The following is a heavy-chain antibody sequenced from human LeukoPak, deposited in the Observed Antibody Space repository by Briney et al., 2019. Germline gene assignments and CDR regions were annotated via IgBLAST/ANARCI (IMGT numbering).Heavy chain of an antibody. CDR3: ARDSRLGYQLSNWFDP. J-gene: IGHJ5*02. Sequence: GASVKVSCKASGYTFTDYYMHWVRQAPGQGLEWMGWINPNSGGTKYAQKFQGRVTMTRDTSISTAYMELSRLRSDDTAVYYCARDSRLGYQLSNWFDPWGQGTLVTVSS. CDR1: GYTFTDYY. D-gene: IGHD2-2*01. V-gene: IGHV1-2*02. CDR2: INPNSGGT.